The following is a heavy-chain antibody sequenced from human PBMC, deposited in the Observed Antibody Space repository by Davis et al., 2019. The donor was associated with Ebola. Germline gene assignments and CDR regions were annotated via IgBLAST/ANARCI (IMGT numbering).Heavy chain of an antibody. Sequence: GSLRLSCTVSGGSISSSSYYWGWIRQPPGKGLEWIGEINHSGSTNYNPSLKSRVTISVDTSKNQFSLKLSSVTAADTAVYYCARGWNFLSRHYYYGMDVWGQGTTVTVSS. D-gene: IGHD1-7*01. V-gene: IGHV4-39*01. CDR3: ARGWNFLSRHYYYGMDV. CDR2: INHSGST. CDR1: GGSISSSSYY. J-gene: IGHJ6*02.